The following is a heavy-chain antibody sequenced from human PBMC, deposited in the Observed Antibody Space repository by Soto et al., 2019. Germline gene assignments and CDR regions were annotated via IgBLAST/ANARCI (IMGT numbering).Heavy chain of an antibody. J-gene: IGHJ6*02. V-gene: IGHV3-53*01. D-gene: IGHD2-15*01. Sequence: GGSLRLSCAASGFTVSTNYMSWVRQAPGKGLEWVSIIYSGGTTKYADSVKGRFTISRDNSKNTLSLQMNSLRAEDTAVYYCARDRCGSDGSCYSYYYGMHVWGQGTTVTVSS. CDR3: ARDRCGSDGSCYSYYYGMHV. CDR1: GFTVSTNY. CDR2: IYSGGTT.